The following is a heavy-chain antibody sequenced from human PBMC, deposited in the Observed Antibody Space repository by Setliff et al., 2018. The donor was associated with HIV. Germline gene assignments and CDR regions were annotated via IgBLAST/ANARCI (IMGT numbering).Heavy chain of an antibody. Sequence: GGSLRLSCAASGFTFSTYRMNWVRQAPGKGLEWVSSISSSSSYIYYADSLKGRFTTSRDNAKNSLYLQMNSLRAEDTAVYYCARDCRVGWVFTYGMDVWGQGTLVTVSS. CDR3: ARDCRVGWVFTYGMDV. CDR2: ISSSSSYI. V-gene: IGHV3-21*01. J-gene: IGHJ6*02. D-gene: IGHD6-13*01. CDR1: GFTFSTYR.